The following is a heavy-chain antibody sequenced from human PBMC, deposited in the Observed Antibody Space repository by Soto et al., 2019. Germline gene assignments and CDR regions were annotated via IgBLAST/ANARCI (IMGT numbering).Heavy chain of an antibody. V-gene: IGHV1-69*04. J-gene: IGHJ4*02. CDR1: GGTFSSYT. CDR3: ARDPNIVATADGSFDY. CDR2: IIPILGIA. D-gene: IGHD5-12*01. Sequence: SVKVSCKASGGTFSSYTISWVRQAPGQGLEWMGRIIPILGIANYAQKFQGRVTITADKSTSTAYMELSSLRSEDTAVYYCARDPNIVATADGSFDYWGQGTLVTVSS.